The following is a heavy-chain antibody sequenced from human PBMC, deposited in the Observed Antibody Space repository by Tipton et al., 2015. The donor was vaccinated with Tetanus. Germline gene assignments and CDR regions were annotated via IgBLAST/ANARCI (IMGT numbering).Heavy chain of an antibody. CDR2: IDPRDSET. J-gene: IGHJ2*01. Sequence: QSGAEVKKPGESLKISCRGSGYNFTHYSIGWVRQMPGKGLEWVGIIDPRDSETFQGHVTISADKSISTAHLRWSSLEASDTAIYYCARRRSAILSGSYHWYLDIWGRGTLVIVSS. V-gene: IGHV5-51*01. CDR1: GYNFTHYS. D-gene: IGHD3-9*01. CDR3: ARRRSAILSGSYHWYLDI.